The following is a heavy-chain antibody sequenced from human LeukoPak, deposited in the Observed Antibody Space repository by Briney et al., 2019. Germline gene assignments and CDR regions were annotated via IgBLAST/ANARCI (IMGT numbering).Heavy chain of an antibody. V-gene: IGHV4-39*01. J-gene: IGHJ4*02. CDR3: ARHFFFGGSYFAY. CDR1: GGSISSSSYY. D-gene: IGHD1-26*01. CDR2: IYYSGST. Sequence: SETLSLTCTVSGGSISSSSYYWGWIRLPPGKGLEWIGSIYYSGSTYYNPSLKSRVTISVDTPKNQFSLKLSSVTAADTAVYYCARHFFFGGSYFAYWGQGTLVTVSS.